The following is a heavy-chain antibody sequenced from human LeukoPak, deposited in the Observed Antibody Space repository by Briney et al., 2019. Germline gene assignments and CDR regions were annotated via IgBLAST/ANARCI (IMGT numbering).Heavy chain of an antibody. CDR1: SGSISSYY. CDR2: IYYSGST. Sequence: SETLSLTCTVSSGSISSYYWSWIRQPPGKGLEWIGYIYYSGSTNYNPSLKSRVTISVDTSKNQLSLRLSSVTAADTAIYYCARLHNGKRPPDYWGQGTQVTVSS. V-gene: IGHV4-59*08. J-gene: IGHJ4*02. CDR3: ARLHNGKRPPDY. D-gene: IGHD6-25*01.